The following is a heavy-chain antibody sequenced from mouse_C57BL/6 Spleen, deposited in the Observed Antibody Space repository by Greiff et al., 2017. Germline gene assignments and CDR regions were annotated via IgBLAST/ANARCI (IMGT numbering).Heavy chain of an antibody. CDR2: INSDGGST. J-gene: IGHJ4*01. CDR1: EYDFPSHD. V-gene: IGHV5-2*01. CDR3: ARQNWDVAMDY. D-gene: IGHD4-1*01. Sequence: EVQLVESGGGLVQPGESLKLSCESSEYDFPSHDMSWVSQTPEKRLELVAAINSDGGSTYYPDTMESRFIISRDNTKKTLYLQMSSLRSEYTAVYYCARQNWDVAMDYWGQGTSVTVSS.